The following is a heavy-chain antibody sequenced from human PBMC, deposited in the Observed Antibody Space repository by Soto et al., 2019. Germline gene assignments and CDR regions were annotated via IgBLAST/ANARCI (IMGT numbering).Heavy chain of an antibody. CDR2: MYYSGNT. CDR1: GGSMSRSSYY. D-gene: IGHD1-1*01. J-gene: IGHJ2*01. V-gene: IGHV4-39*01. CDR3: VRPVGSTSRYWYFDV. Sequence: QLLESGPGLVKPSETLSLTCTVSGGSMSRSSYYWGWVRQPPGKGLEWIGSMYYSGNTYFNASLKSRVTISIDTSKNQFFLELSSVTAADTAVYYCVRPVGSTSRYWYFDVWGRGILVTVSS.